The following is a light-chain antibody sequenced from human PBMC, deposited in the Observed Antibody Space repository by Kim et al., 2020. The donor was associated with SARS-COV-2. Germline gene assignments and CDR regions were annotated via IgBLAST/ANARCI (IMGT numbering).Light chain of an antibody. V-gene: IGLV1-47*01. CDR2: KNN. Sequence: QSVVTQSPSASGTPGQRVTISCSGSSSNVGKNYVSWYQQLPGTAPKLLIFKNNQRPSGVPDRFSGSKSDTSASLAISGLRSEDEAYYYCAVWDDSLTQAVFGTGTEVTVL. J-gene: IGLJ1*01. CDR1: SSNVGKNY. CDR3: AVWDDSLTQAV.